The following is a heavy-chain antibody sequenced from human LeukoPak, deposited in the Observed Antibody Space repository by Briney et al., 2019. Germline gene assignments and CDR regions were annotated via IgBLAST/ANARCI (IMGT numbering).Heavy chain of an antibody. J-gene: IGHJ5*02. Sequence: ASVKVSCKASGYTFTSYYMHWVRQAPGQGLEWMGIINPSGGSTNYAQKFQGRVTITADKSTSTAYMELSSLRSEDTAVYYCARDLDAGVSGFDPWGQGTLVTVSS. D-gene: IGHD2-2*01. CDR2: INPSGGST. V-gene: IGHV1-46*01. CDR3: ARDLDAGVSGFDP. CDR1: GYTFTSYY.